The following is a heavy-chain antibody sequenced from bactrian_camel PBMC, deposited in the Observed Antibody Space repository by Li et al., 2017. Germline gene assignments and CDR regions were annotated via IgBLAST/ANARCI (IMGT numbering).Heavy chain of an antibody. V-gene: IGHV3S53*01. J-gene: IGHJ4*01. CDR2: LDSDGVT. D-gene: IGHD3*01. CDR1: GYSHSSYC. CDR3: AADWDPFVCTNLYGTKAFAL. Sequence: HVQLVESGGGSVQTRGSLRLSCTASGYSHSSYCMGWFRQAPGKEREGVASLDSDGVTKYADSVKGRFTISRDNAKNTLYLQMNSLEPEDTAIYTCAADWDPFVCTNLYGTKAFALWGQGTQVTVS.